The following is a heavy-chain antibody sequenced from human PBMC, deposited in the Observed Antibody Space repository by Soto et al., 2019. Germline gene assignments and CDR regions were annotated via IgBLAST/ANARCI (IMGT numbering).Heavy chain of an antibody. CDR2: ISGSGSNT. D-gene: IGHD1-26*01. Sequence: GGSLRLSCAAPGFTFTSYAMSWVRLTPGKGLEWVSAISGSGSNTFYADSVRGRFTISRDNSKNTVFLQMSNLRAEDTAVYFCARDRATFDYWGQGTRVTVSS. CDR3: ARDRATFDY. J-gene: IGHJ4*02. CDR1: GFTFTSYA. V-gene: IGHV3-23*01.